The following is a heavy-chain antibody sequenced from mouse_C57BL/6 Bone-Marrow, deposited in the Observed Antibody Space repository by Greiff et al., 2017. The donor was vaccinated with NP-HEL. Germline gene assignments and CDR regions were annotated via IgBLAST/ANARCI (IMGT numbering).Heavy chain of an antibody. CDR1: GYTFTSYG. CDR2: IYPRSGNT. J-gene: IGHJ3*01. CDR3: ARSYGKGGFAY. D-gene: IGHD2-1*01. V-gene: IGHV1-81*01. Sequence: VQLQQSGAELARPGASVKLSCKASGYTFTSYGISWVKQRTGQGLEWIGEIYPRSGNTYYNEKFKGKATLTADKSSSTAYMQLSSLTTEDSAIYYCARSYGKGGFAYWGQGTLVTVSA.